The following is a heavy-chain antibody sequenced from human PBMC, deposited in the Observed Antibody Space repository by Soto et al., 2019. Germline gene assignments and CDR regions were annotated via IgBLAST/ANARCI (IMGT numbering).Heavy chain of an antibody. V-gene: IGHV1-8*01. Sequence: PGPSVKVSCKASGYTFTNYDINWVRQATGQGLEWMGWMNPNSGNTGSAQKFQGRVTMTRNTSISTAYMELSSLRSEDTAAYYCIGWSGPGGMDVWGQGTTVTVSS. CDR1: GYTFTNYD. CDR3: IGWSGPGGMDV. CDR2: MNPNSGNT. J-gene: IGHJ6*02. D-gene: IGHD3-3*01.